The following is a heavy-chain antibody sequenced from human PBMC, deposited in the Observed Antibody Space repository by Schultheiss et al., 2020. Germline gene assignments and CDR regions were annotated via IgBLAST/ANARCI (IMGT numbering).Heavy chain of an antibody. CDR1: GYTFTSYA. CDR2: IIPIFGTA. Sequence: SVKVSCKASGYTFTSYAISWVRQAPGQGLEWMGGIIPIFGTANYAQKFQGRVTITADESTSTAYMELSSLRSEDTAVYYCARTTLSGWYLSYWGQGTLVTVSS. CDR3: ARTTLSGWYLSY. J-gene: IGHJ4*02. V-gene: IGHV1-69*13. D-gene: IGHD6-19*01.